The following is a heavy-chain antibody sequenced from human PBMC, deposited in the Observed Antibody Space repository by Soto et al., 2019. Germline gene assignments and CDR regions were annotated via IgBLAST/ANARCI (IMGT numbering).Heavy chain of an antibody. Sequence: GGSLRLSCVASGFTFRTNPMSWVRQAPGKGLEWVSGVSDSGAKTYYADSVKGRFTVSRDNSKNTLYLEMKSLGAEDTAVYYCAKDFQFGGSGTGYFDNWGQGTLVTVSS. V-gene: IGHV3-23*01. CDR3: AKDFQFGGSGTGYFDN. J-gene: IGHJ4*02. CDR1: GFTFRTNP. CDR2: VSDSGAKT. D-gene: IGHD3-10*01.